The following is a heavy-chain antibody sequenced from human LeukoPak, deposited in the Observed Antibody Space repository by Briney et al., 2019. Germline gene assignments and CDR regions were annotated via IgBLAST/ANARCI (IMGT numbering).Heavy chain of an antibody. Sequence: ASVKVSCKASGYTFTGYYIHWVRQAPGQGLEWMGRINPNSGGTNYAQKFQGRVTMTRDTSISTAYMELSRLRSDDTAVYYCASSRTYYYDSSGYLFDYWGQGTLVTVSS. J-gene: IGHJ4*02. CDR3: ASSRTYYYDSSGYLFDY. V-gene: IGHV1-2*06. D-gene: IGHD3-22*01. CDR1: GYTFTGYY. CDR2: INPNSGGT.